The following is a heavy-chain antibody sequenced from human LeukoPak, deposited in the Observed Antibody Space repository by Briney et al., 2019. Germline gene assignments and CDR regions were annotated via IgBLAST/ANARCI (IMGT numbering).Heavy chain of an antibody. CDR3: ARSPYRAYYMDV. D-gene: IGHD4-11*01. J-gene: IGHJ6*03. V-gene: IGHV3-11*04. Sequence: PGGSLRLSCAASGFTFTDYYMSWIRQAPGKGLEWVSYITNSGTTIYYADSVKGRFTISRDNAKNSLYLQMNSLRAEDTAVYYCARSPYRAYYMDVWGKGTTVTVSS. CDR2: ITNSGTTI. CDR1: GFTFTDYY.